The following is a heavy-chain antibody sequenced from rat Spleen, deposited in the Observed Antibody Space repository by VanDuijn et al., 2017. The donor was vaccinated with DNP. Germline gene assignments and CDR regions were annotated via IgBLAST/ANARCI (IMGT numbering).Heavy chain of an antibody. CDR2: ISYSGGT. CDR1: GYSITSNY. CDR3: ARGISSYYGYNSYWYFDF. D-gene: IGHD1-9*01. Sequence: EVQLQESGSGLVKPSQSLSLTCSVTGYSITSNYWGWIRKFPGNKLEYIGHISYSGGTNYNPSLKSRISITRDTSKNHFFLHLNSVTTEDTATYYCARGISSYYGYNSYWYFDFWGPGTVVTVSS. J-gene: IGHJ1*01. V-gene: IGHV3-1*01.